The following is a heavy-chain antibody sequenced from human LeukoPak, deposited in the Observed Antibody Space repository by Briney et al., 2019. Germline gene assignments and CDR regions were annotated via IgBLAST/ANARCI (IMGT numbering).Heavy chain of an antibody. CDR2: ISGSGGST. CDR3: ARGDLHYHDSTRRGFDI. V-gene: IGHV3-23*01. D-gene: IGHD3-10*01. CDR1: GFTFSSYA. Sequence: GGSLRLSCAASGFTFSSYAMSWVRQAPGKGLEWVSAISGSGGSTYYADSAKGRFTISRDHSKNTLYLQWNSLRAEDTAVYYCARGDLHYHDSTRRGFDIWGQGTKVTVSS. J-gene: IGHJ3*02.